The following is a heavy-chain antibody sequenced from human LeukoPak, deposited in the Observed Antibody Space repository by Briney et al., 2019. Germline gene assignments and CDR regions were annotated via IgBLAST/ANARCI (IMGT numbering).Heavy chain of an antibody. J-gene: IGHJ2*01. CDR3: ASKRDYSNYVWYFDL. Sequence: GGSLRLSCAASGFSFSSYWMSWVRQAPGKGLEWVATIRPEGTEKYYANSVSGRFTISRDNAKNSLYLQVNSLRAEDTAVYYCASKRDYSNYVWYFDLWGRGTLVTVSS. D-gene: IGHD4-11*01. CDR1: GFSFSSYW. CDR2: IRPEGTEK. V-gene: IGHV3-7*01.